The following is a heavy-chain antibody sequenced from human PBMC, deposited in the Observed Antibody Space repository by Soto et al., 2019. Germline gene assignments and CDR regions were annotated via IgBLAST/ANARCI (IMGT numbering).Heavy chain of an antibody. V-gene: IGHV1-46*03. J-gene: IGHJ4*02. D-gene: IGHD2-2*01. CDR3: ARDFVEVPSAHYYFDH. Sequence: QVHLVQSGAEVKKPGASVKVSCKASGYTFSRYYMHWVRQAPGQGLEWMGIINPSGGSTSYARKFQGRVTMTRDTSTNTVDIELSLLRSDDTAVYYCARDFVEVPSAHYYFDHGGQGTLVTGSS. CDR1: GYTFSRYY. CDR2: INPSGGST.